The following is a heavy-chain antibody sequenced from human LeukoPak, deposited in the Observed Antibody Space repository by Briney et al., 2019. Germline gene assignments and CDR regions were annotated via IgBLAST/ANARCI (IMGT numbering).Heavy chain of an antibody. CDR2: IYYSGST. J-gene: IGHJ5*02. CDR1: GGSISSYY. D-gene: IGHD5-12*01. CDR3: ARSFRYSGYDYYFDP. V-gene: IGHV4-59*12. Sequence: SETLSLTCTVSGGSISSYYWSWIRQPPGKGPEWIGYIYYSGSTRYNPSLKSRVTISVDKSKNQFSLELTSVTAADTAVYYCARSFRYSGYDYYFDPWGQGTLVTVSS.